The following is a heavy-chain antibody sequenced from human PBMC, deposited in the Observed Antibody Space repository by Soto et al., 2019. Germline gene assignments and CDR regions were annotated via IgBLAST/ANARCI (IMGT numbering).Heavy chain of an antibody. V-gene: IGHV1-69*01. D-gene: IGHD3-10*01. CDR1: GGTFSSYA. J-gene: IGHJ6*02. CDR3: ARWGSGSYQHRRYYYYGMDV. Sequence: QVQLVQSGAEVKKPGSSVKVSCKASGGTFSSYAISWVRQAPGQGLEWMGGIIPIFGTANYAQKFQGRVTITAYESTSTAYMELSSLRSEDTAVYYCARWGSGSYQHRRYYYYGMDVWGQGTTVTVSS. CDR2: IIPIFGTA.